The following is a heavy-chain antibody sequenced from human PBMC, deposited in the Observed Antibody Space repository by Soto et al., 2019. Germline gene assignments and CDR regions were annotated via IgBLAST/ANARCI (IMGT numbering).Heavy chain of an antibody. Sequence: SETLSLTCAVYGGSFSGYYWSWIRQPPGKGLEWIGEINHSGSTNYNPSLKSRVTISVDTSKNQFSLKLSSVTAADTAVYYCARFLRITMVRGVTYYYYGMDVWGQGTTVTVSS. J-gene: IGHJ6*02. CDR3: ARFLRITMVRGVTYYYYGMDV. CDR2: INHSGST. V-gene: IGHV4-34*01. CDR1: GGSFSGYY. D-gene: IGHD3-10*01.